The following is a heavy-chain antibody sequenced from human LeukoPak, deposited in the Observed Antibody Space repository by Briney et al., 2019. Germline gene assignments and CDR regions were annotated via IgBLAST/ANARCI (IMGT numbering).Heavy chain of an antibody. D-gene: IGHD3-10*01. CDR1: GGSISSSSYY. J-gene: IGHJ4*02. CDR2: IYYSGST. Sequence: PSETLSLTCTVSGGSISSSSYYWGWIRQPPGKGLEWIGSIYYSGSTYYNPSLKSRVTISVDTSKNQFSLKLSSVTAADTAVDYCARQRAVRGVIITGPQRRGYFDYWGQGILVTVSS. V-gene: IGHV4-39*07. CDR3: ARQRAVRGVIITGPQRRGYFDY.